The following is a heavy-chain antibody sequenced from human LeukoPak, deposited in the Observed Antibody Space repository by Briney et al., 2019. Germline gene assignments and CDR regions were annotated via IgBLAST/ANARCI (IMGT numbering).Heavy chain of an antibody. J-gene: IGHJ3*02. CDR1: GFTFSSYS. CDR2: ISSSSSYI. Sequence: GGSLRLSCAASGFTFSSYSMNWVRQAPGKGLEWVSSISSSSSYIYYADSVKGRFTISRDNSKNTLYLQMNSLRAEDTAVYYCAKDSYSHNGIFDALDIWGQGTMITVSS. CDR3: AKDSYSHNGIFDALDI. V-gene: IGHV3-21*04. D-gene: IGHD2-8*01.